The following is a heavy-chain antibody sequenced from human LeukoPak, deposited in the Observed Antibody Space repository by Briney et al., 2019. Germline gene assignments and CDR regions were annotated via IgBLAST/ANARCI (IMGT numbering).Heavy chain of an antibody. Sequence: GGSLRLSCAASGFTFSSYGMHWVRQAPGKGLEWVAFIRYDGSNKYYADSVKGRFTISRDNSKNTLYLQMNSLRAEDTAVYYCARVETYDSSGYYYRSAAPLDYWGQGTLVTVSS. CDR3: ARVETYDSSGYYYRSAAPLDY. CDR2: IRYDGSNK. V-gene: IGHV3-30*02. CDR1: GFTFSSYG. J-gene: IGHJ4*02. D-gene: IGHD3-22*01.